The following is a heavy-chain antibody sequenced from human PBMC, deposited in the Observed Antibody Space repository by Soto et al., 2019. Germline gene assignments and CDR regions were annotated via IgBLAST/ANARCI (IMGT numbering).Heavy chain of an antibody. Sequence: QVQLVQSGAEVKKPGASVKVSCKASGYTFTSYGISWVRQAPGQGLEWMGWISTYNGNTKYAQKRQGGVTMSADTATSTAYMELRSLRSDDTAVFYCAREMVRGVGSDYWGQGTLVTVSS. J-gene: IGHJ4*02. CDR2: ISTYNGNT. CDR3: AREMVRGVGSDY. D-gene: IGHD3-10*01. CDR1: GYTFTSYG. V-gene: IGHV1-18*01.